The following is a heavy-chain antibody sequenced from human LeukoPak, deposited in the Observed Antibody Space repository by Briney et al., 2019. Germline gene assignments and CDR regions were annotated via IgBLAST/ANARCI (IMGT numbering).Heavy chain of an antibody. D-gene: IGHD3-10*01. CDR3: ARDYYGSGSFDY. V-gene: IGHV3-21*01. CDR2: ISSSSSYI. Sequence: GGSLRLSCAASGFTFSSYSMNWVRQAPGKGLEWVSSISSSSSYIYYADSVKGRLTISRDNAKNSLYLQMNSLRAEDTAVYYCARDYYGSGSFDYWGQGTLVTVSS. CDR1: GFTFSSYS. J-gene: IGHJ4*02.